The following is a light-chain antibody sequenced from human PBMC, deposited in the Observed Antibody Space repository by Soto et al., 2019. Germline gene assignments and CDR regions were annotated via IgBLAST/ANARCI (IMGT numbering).Light chain of an antibody. V-gene: IGLV2-23*02. Sequence: QSALTQPVSVSGSPGQSITISCIGTSSDVGSYNLVSWYQQHPGKAPKVLIYEVSERPSGVSNRFSGSKSGNTASLTISGLQAEDEAEYYCCSYAGSRTHVLFGGGTKVTVL. CDR3: CSYAGSRTHVL. CDR2: EVS. J-gene: IGLJ2*01. CDR1: SSDVGSYNL.